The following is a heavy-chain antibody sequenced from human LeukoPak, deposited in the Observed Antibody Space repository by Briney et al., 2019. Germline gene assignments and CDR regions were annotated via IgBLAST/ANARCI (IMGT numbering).Heavy chain of an antibody. D-gene: IGHD3-3*01. V-gene: IGHV3-23*01. CDR1: GLTFSSHA. J-gene: IGHJ4*02. Sequence: GGSLRLSCVTSGLTFSSHAMTWVRQAPGKGLEWVSGITDNGGGTYHAESVKGRFTISRDNSKNILYLQMNNLRAEDTAVYYCASRPPSETYYGVLDYWGQGTLVTV. CDR3: ASRPPSETYYGVLDY. CDR2: ITDNGGGT.